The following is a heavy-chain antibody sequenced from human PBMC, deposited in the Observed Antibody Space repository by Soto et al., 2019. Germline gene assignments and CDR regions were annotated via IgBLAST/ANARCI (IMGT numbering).Heavy chain of an antibody. J-gene: IGHJ2*01. CDR2: IYYSGST. D-gene: IGHD6-25*01. CDR3: AIQKGYSSEDWYFDL. Sequence: SETLSLTCTVSGGSISSGGYYWSWIRQHPGKGLEWIGYIYYSGSTYYNPSLKSRVTISVDTSKNQFSLKLSSVTAADTAVYYCAIQKGYSSEDWYFDLWGRGTLVTVSS. V-gene: IGHV4-31*03. CDR1: GGSISSGGYY.